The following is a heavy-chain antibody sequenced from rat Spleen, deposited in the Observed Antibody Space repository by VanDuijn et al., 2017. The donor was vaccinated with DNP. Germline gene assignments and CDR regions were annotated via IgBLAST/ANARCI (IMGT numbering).Heavy chain of an antibody. CDR1: GFTFSNYD. CDR2: ISNTGDHT. D-gene: IGHD1-1*01. Sequence: EVQLVESGGGLVQPGRSLKVSCAASGFTFSNYDMAWVRQAPGKGLEWVASISNTGDHTYYSDSVKGRFSLSRDNAKSTLYLQLNSVTTEDTATYCCARARQQSPYWYFDFWGPGTMVTVS. V-gene: IGHV5-25*01. J-gene: IGHJ1*01. CDR3: ARARQQSPYWYFDF.